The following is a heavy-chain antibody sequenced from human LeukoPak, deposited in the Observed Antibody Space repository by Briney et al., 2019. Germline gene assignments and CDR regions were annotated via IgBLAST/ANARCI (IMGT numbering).Heavy chain of an antibody. CDR2: INSDGSST. V-gene: IGHV3-74*03. Sequence: GGSLRLSCATSGFTFSNYWMHWVRQAPGKGLVWVSRINSDGSSTTYADSVKGRFTISRDNAKNTLYLQMNSLRAEDTAVYYCTRAYGGDSDWYFDLRGRGTLVTVSS. J-gene: IGHJ2*01. D-gene: IGHD4-23*01. CDR1: GFTFSNYW. CDR3: TRAYGGDSDWYFDL.